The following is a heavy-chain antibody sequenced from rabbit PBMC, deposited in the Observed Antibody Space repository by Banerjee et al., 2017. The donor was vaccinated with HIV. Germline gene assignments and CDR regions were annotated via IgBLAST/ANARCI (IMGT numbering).Heavy chain of an antibody. D-gene: IGHD2-1*01. J-gene: IGHJ3*01. CDR1: GIDFSTYG. Sequence: QLVESGGGLVTLGGSLKLSCKASGIDFSTYGISWVRQAPGKGLEWIGYIYPDYGTTDYASWVNGRFTISLDNAQNTVFLRMTSLTAADTATYFCARAKPYDDYGDLRLDLWGPGTLVTVS. CDR3: ARAKPYDDYGDLRLDL. V-gene: IGHV1S7*01. CDR2: IYPDYGTT.